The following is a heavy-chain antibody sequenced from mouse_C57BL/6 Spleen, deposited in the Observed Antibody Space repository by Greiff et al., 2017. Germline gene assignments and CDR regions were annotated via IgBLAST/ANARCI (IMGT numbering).Heavy chain of an antibody. CDR2: SRNKANDYTT. Sequence: EVQVVESGGGLVQSGRSLRLSCATSGFTFSDFYMEWVRQAPGKGLEWIAASRNKANDYTTEYSASVKGRFIVSRDTSQSILYLQMNALRAEDTAIYYCARDHYEDYAMDYWGQGTSVTVSS. D-gene: IGHD2-4*01. V-gene: IGHV7-1*01. CDR3: ARDHYEDYAMDY. J-gene: IGHJ4*01. CDR1: GFTFSDFY.